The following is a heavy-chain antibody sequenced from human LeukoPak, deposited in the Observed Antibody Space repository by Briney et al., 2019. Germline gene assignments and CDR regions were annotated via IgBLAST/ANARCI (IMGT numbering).Heavy chain of an antibody. CDR2: ISGSRSYI. Sequence: PGGSLRLSCAASGFTFSNFPMKWVRQAPGKGLEWVSSISGSRSYIYYADSVKGRFTISRDNAKNTPYLEMNSLRGEDTAVYYCARDSALGYASGTSDYWGQGTLVTVSS. CDR3: ARDSALGYASGTSDY. D-gene: IGHD6-25*01. J-gene: IGHJ4*02. CDR1: GFTFSNFP. V-gene: IGHV3-21*06.